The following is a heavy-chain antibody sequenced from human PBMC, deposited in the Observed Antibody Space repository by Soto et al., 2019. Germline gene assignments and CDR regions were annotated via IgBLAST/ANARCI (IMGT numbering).Heavy chain of an antibody. V-gene: IGHV4-61*01. CDR2: IYYSGST. Sequence: SETLSLTCTVSGGSVSSGSYYWSWIRQPPGKGLEWIGYIYYSGSTNYNPSLKSRVTISVDTSKNQFSLKLSSVTAADTAVYYCARDNPYSSSWYDWFDPWGQGTLVTVSS. CDR1: GGSVSSGSYY. D-gene: IGHD6-13*01. CDR3: ARDNPYSSSWYDWFDP. J-gene: IGHJ5*02.